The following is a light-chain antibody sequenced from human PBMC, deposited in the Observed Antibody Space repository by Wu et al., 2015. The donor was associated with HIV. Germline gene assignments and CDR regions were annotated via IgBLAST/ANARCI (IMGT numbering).Light chain of an antibody. CDR1: QTVSTD. CDR2: SIS. J-gene: IGKJ1*01. CDR3: HQYRTWPLT. Sequence: VMTQSPATLSVSPGERASLSCRASQTVSTDFAWYHQKPGQAPRLLMYSISVRASGVPARFIGSGSGIDFTLTISSMQSEDFGIYYRHQYRTWPLTFGQGTKVEI. V-gene: IGKV3-15*01.